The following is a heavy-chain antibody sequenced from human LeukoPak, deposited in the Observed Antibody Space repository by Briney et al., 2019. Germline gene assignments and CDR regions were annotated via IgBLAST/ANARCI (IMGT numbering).Heavy chain of an antibody. Sequence: GESLKISCKGSGYSFTSYWIGWVRQMPGKGPEWMGIIYPGDSDTRYSPSFQGQVTISADKSISTAYLQWSSLKASDTAMYYCARRYYYDTSGSPDYFDYWGQGTLVTVSS. CDR1: GYSFTSYW. CDR2: IYPGDSDT. J-gene: IGHJ4*02. D-gene: IGHD3-22*01. CDR3: ARRYYYDTSGSPDYFDY. V-gene: IGHV5-51*01.